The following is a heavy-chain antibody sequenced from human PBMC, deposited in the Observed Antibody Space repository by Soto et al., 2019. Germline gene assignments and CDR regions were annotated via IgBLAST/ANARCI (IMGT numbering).Heavy chain of an antibody. J-gene: IGHJ6*03. CDR1: GDSFNDYY. V-gene: IGHV1-2*04. CDR3: ARESGGATATLDYYYFYMDV. D-gene: IGHD5-12*01. Sequence: QVQLVQSGAEVRKPGASVTVSCRSSGDSFNDYYIHWVRQAPGQGFEWMGWINPNGGVTKYAQKVQSWVSMTRDTSLRTVYMQLSRLRSDDTAVYYCARESGGATATLDYYYFYMDVWGTGTTVTVSS. CDR2: INPNGGVT.